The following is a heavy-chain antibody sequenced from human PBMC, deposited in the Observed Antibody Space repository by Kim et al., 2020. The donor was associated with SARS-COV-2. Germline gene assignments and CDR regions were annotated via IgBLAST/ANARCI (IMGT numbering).Heavy chain of an antibody. V-gene: IGHV3-7*01. Sequence: GGSLRLSCAASGFTFSSYWMSWVRQAPGKGLEWVANIKHDGSEKYYVGSVKGRFTISRDNAKNALYLQMNSLRAEDTAVYYCARDRNNDRYGDLYLDYWSRGQGTVVTVSS. CDR1: GFTFSSYW. D-gene: IGHD4-17*01. CDR3: ARDRNNDRYGDLYLDYWS. J-gene: IGHJ4*02. CDR2: IKHDGSEK.